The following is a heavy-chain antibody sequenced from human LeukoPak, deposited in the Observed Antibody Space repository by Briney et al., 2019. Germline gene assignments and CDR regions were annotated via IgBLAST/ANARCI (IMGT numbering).Heavy chain of an antibody. CDR1: GGSISSSSYY. V-gene: IGHV4-39*01. Sequence: SETLSLTCTVSGGSISSSSYYWGWIRQPPGKGLEWIRSIYYSGSTYYNLSLKSRVTISVDRSKNQFSLKLSSVTAADTAVYYCAQWNPHFDYWGQGTLATVSS. J-gene: IGHJ4*02. CDR2: IYYSGST. CDR3: AQWNPHFDY. D-gene: IGHD1-1*01.